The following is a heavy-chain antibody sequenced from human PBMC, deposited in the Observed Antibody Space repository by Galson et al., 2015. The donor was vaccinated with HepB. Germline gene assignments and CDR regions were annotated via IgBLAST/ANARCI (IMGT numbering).Heavy chain of an antibody. CDR1: GYTLTELS. Sequence: SVKVSCKVSGYTLTELSMHWVRQAPGKGLEWMGGFDPEDGETIYAQKFQGRVTMTEDTSTDTAYMELSSLRSEDTAVYYCATGPHHYYDSSPGDYWGQGTLVTVSS. D-gene: IGHD3-22*01. V-gene: IGHV1-24*01. CDR2: FDPEDGET. CDR3: ATGPHHYYDSSPGDY. J-gene: IGHJ4*02.